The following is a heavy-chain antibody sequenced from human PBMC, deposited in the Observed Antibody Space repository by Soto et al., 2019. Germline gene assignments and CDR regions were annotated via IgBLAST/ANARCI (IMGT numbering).Heavy chain of an antibody. CDR1: GFTFSSYW. Sequence: GGSLRLSCAASGFTFSSYWMSWVRQAPGKGLEWVANIKQDGSEKYYVDSVKGRFTISRDNAKNSLYLQMNSLRAEDTAVYYCARDQRYCSGGSCYGVRHYYCYYMDVWGKGTTVTVSS. CDR2: IKQDGSEK. D-gene: IGHD2-15*01. J-gene: IGHJ6*03. CDR3: ARDQRYCSGGSCYGVRHYYCYYMDV. V-gene: IGHV3-7*01.